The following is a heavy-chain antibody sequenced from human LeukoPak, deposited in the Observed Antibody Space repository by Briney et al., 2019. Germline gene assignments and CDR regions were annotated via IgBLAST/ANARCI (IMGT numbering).Heavy chain of an antibody. CDR1: EFTFSSYG. D-gene: IGHD1-26*01. J-gene: IGHJ4*02. CDR3: ARDPVEWELLLDY. V-gene: IGHV3-7*01. Sequence: GGSLKLSCPASEFTFSSYGMAWVRQAPGKRLRGGANMNIDGSEKYYADSAKGRFTISRDNARNSVYLQMNSLRVEDTAVYYCARDPVEWELLLDYWGQGILVTVSS. CDR2: MNIDGSEK.